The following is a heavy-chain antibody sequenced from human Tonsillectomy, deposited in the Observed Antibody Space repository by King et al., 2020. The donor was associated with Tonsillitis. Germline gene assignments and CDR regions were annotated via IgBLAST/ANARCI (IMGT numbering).Heavy chain of an antibody. Sequence: VQLVESGGGVVQPGRSLRLSCGASGFTFTDYGMHWVRQAPGKGLEWVAVISYYGSNKYYADSVKGRFTISRDNSKNTLYLRMNSLRAEDTAVYYCARSHSIGGVGSFAPPPGDSWGQGTLVTVSS. CDR1: GFTFTDYG. V-gene: IGHV3-33*05. D-gene: IGHD3-16*01. J-gene: IGHJ4*02. CDR3: ARSHSIGGVGSFAPPPGDS. CDR2: ISYYGSNK.